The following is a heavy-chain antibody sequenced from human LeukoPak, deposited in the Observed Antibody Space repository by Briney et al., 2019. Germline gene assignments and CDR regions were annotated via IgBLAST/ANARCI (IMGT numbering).Heavy chain of an antibody. Sequence: GGSLRLSCAASGFTFSSYGMSWVRQAPGEGLEWVSSISGSGGSTYYADSVKGRFTISRDSSKNTVYLQMNGLRAEDTAVYYCAKDLTGVGANMFDYWGQGTLVTVSS. V-gene: IGHV3-23*01. CDR2: ISGSGGST. J-gene: IGHJ4*02. CDR3: AKDLTGVGANMFDY. D-gene: IGHD1-26*01. CDR1: GFTFSSYG.